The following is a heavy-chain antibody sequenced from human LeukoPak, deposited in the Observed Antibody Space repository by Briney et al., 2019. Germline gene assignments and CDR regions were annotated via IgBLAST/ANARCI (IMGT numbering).Heavy chain of an antibody. CDR2: IHYIGST. Sequence: SETLSLTCTVSGRSISSGSISSYYWSWIRQPPGKGLERIGYIHYIGSTYYNPSLKSRVTISVDTSKNQFSMKLSSVTAADTAVYYCARVGDYYDTTQYAFDIWGQGTMVTVSS. CDR3: ARVGDYYDTTQYAFDI. J-gene: IGHJ3*02. D-gene: IGHD3-22*01. V-gene: IGHV4-61*01. CDR1: GRSISSGSISSYY.